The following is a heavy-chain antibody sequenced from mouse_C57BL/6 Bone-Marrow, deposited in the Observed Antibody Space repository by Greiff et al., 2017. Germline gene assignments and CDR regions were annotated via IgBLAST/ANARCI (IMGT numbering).Heavy chain of an antibody. CDR3: VRLVPPTAY. J-gene: IGHJ3*01. CDR1: GFSFNTYA. Sequence: EVNLVESGGGLVQPKGSLKLSCAASGFSFNTYAMNWVRQAPGKGLEWVARIRSKSNNYATYYADSVKDRFTISRDDSESMLYLQMNNLKTEDTAMYYCVRLVPPTAYWGQGTLVTVSA. V-gene: IGHV10-1*01. CDR2: IRSKSNNYAT. D-gene: IGHD1-1*01.